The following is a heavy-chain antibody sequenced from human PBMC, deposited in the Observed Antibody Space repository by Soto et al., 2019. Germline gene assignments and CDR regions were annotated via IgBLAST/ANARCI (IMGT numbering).Heavy chain of an antibody. J-gene: IGHJ4*02. CDR3: AHKWDGDRGFKY. Sequence: QITLKESGPTLVKPTQPLTLTCTFSGFSLSTSGVGVGWIRQPPGKALEWLALIYWDDDKRYSPSLKSRLTITKDTPKNQEGLTMTNMGPVDTGTYFCAHKWDGDRGFKYWGRGTLVTVSS. CDR2: IYWDDDK. D-gene: IGHD1-26*01. V-gene: IGHV2-5*02. CDR1: GFSLSTSGVG.